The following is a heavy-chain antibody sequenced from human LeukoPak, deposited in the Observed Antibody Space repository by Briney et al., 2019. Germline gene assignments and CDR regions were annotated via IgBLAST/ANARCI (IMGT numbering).Heavy chain of an antibody. D-gene: IGHD1-26*01. Sequence: PGGSLRLSCVASGFTFSNYWMDWVRQAPGKGLVWVSRISSDGSSTNYADSVRGQFTISRDNARNTLYLQMNSLRAEDTAVYYCARDLSYSGIDYWGQGTLVTVAS. J-gene: IGHJ4*02. V-gene: IGHV3-74*01. CDR2: ISSDGSST. CDR3: ARDLSYSGIDY. CDR1: GFTFSNYW.